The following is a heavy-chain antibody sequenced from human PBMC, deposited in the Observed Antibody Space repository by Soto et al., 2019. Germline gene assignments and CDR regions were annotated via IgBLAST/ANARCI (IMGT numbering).Heavy chain of an antibody. CDR2: IYYSGST. J-gene: IGHJ6*03. D-gene: IGHD1-1*01. CDR3: VRSAGKDGGYYYMDV. Sequence: QVQLQESGPGLVKPSQTLSLTCTVSGGSISSGGYYWSWIRQHPGKGLEWIGYIYYSGSTYYNPFLKSRVTISVDTSKNQFSLKLSSVAAADTAVYYCVRSAGKDGGYYYMDVWGKGTTVTVSS. CDR1: GGSISSGGYY. V-gene: IGHV4-31*03.